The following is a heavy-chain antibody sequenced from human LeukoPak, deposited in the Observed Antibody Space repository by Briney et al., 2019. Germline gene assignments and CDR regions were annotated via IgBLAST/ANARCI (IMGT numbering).Heavy chain of an antibody. CDR1: GGTFSSYA. CDR3: ARELFPNKWDLLRAFDV. D-gene: IGHD1-26*01. J-gene: IGHJ3*01. V-gene: IGHV1-69*04. CDR2: IIPILGIA. Sequence: ASVKVSCKASGGTFSSYAISWVRQAPGQGLEWMGRIIPILGIANYAQKFQGRVTITADKSTSTAYMELSSLRSEDTAVYYCARELFPNKWDLLRAFDVWGQGTMVTVSS.